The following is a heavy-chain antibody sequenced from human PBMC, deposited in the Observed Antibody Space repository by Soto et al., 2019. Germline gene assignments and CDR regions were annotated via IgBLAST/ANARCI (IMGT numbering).Heavy chain of an antibody. CDR1: GGSISSYY. J-gene: IGHJ4*01. Sequence: SETLSLTCTVSGGSISSYYWSWIRQPAGKGLEWIGRIYTSGSTNYNPSLRTRVSISIDTSKNQFSLQLRSVFAADTAIYYCARDATLRHWGHGTLVTVPQ. V-gene: IGHV4-4*07. CDR3: ARDATLRH. D-gene: IGHD2-15*01. CDR2: IYTSGST.